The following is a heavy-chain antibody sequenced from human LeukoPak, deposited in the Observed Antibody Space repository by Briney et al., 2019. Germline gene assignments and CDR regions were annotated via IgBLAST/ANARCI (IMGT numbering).Heavy chain of an antibody. CDR3: AGLPRYNWNEPLDY. CDR2: IKPNSGGT. CDR1: GYTFTDYY. V-gene: IGHV1-2*02. Sequence: ASVKVSCKASGYTFTDYYIHWVRQAPGQGLEWVGWIKPNSGGTNYAQKFQGRVTLTRDTSITTAYMELSRLKSDDTAVYYCAGLPRYNWNEPLDYWGQGTLITVSS. J-gene: IGHJ4*02. D-gene: IGHD1-20*01.